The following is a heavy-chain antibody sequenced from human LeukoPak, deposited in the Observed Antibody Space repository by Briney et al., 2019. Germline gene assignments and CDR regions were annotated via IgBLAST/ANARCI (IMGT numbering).Heavy chain of an antibody. CDR1: GFTFSTYA. D-gene: IGHD4-17*01. CDR2: ISGSGGST. Sequence: PGGSLRLSCAASGFTFSTYAMSWVRQAPGKGLEWVSAISGSGGSTYYADSVKGRFTISRDNSRNTLYLQMNSLRAEDTAVYYCAKFFYGDYGYYYYYGMDVWGQGTTVTVSS. J-gene: IGHJ6*02. CDR3: AKFFYGDYGYYYYYGMDV. V-gene: IGHV3-23*01.